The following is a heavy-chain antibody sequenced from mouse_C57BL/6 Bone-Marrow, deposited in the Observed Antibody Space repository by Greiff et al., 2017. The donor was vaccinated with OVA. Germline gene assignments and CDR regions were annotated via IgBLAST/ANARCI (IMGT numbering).Heavy chain of an antibody. CDR3: ARSGTTVPWYFDV. J-gene: IGHJ1*03. Sequence: EVHLVESGGDLVKPGGSLKLSCAASGFTFSSYGMSWVRQTPDKRLEWVVTISSGGSYTYYPDSVKGRFTISRDNAKNTLYLQMSSLKSEDTARYYCARSGTTVPWYFDVWGTGTAVTVSA. D-gene: IGHD1-1*01. CDR1: GFTFSSYG. CDR2: ISSGGSYT. V-gene: IGHV5-6*01.